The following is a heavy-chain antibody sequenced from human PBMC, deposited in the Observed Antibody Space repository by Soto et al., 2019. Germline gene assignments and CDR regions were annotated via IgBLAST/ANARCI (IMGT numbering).Heavy chain of an antibody. CDR3: ARALIELEQENWFDP. J-gene: IGHJ5*02. D-gene: IGHD1-1*01. CDR1: GGSIRSGGYY. Sequence: SETLSLTSTVSGGSIRSGGYYWSWIRQHPGKGLEWIGYIYYSGSTYYNPSLKSRVTISVDTSKNQFSLKLSSVTAADTAVYYCARALIELEQENWFDPWGQGTLVTVSS. V-gene: IGHV4-31*03. CDR2: IYYSGST.